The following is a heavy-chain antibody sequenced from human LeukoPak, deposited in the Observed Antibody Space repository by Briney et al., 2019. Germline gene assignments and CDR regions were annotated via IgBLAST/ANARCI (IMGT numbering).Heavy chain of an antibody. V-gene: IGHV4-4*07. Sequence: TSETLSLTCTVSGGSISSYYWSWIRQPAGKGLEWIGRIYTSGSTNYNPSLKSRVTMSVDTSENQFSLKLSSVTAADTAVYYCARDPSYSSSWYRGDYFDYWGQGTLVTVSS. CDR3: ARDPSYSSSWYRGDYFDY. D-gene: IGHD6-13*01. J-gene: IGHJ4*02. CDR1: GGSISSYY. CDR2: IYTSGST.